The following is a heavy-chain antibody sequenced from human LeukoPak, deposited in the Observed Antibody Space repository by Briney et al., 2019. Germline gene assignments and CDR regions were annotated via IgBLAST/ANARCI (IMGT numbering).Heavy chain of an antibody. CDR2: IYPGDSDT. CDR1: GYSFTSYW. D-gene: IGHD1-1*01. V-gene: IGHV5-51*01. CDR3: ARPDWNDLNAFDI. Sequence: GESLKISCKGSGYSFTSYWIGWVRQMPGKGLEWMGIIYPGDSDTRYSPSFQGQVTISADKSIGTASLTWRRLEAPAPPISSCARPDWNDLNAFDIWGQGTMVTVSS. J-gene: IGHJ3*02.